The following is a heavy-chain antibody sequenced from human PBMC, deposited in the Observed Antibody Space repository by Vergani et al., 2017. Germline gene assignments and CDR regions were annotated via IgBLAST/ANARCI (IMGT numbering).Heavy chain of an antibody. J-gene: IGHJ4*02. CDR1: GYTFTSYD. D-gene: IGHD3-22*01. CDR2: MNPNSSNT. CDR3: AKDGPYSSGYRLYYFDY. V-gene: IGHV1-8*01. Sequence: QVQLVQSGAEVKKPGASVKVSCKASGYTFTSYDINWVRQATGQGLEWMGWMNPNSSNTGYAQKFQGRVTMTRNTSISTAYMELSSLRAEDTAVYYCAKDGPYSSGYRLYYFDYWGQGTLVTVSS.